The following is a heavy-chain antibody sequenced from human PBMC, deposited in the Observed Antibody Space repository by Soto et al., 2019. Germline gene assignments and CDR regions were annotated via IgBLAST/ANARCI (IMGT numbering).Heavy chain of an antibody. J-gene: IGHJ4*02. V-gene: IGHV3-30*18. CDR2: ISYDGSNK. CDR3: AKDEYYYDSSPHYFDY. Sequence: GGSLRLSCAASGFTFSSYGMHWVRQAPGKGLEWVAVISYDGSNKYYADSVKGRFTISRDNSKNTLYLQMNSLRAEDTAVYYCAKDEYYYDSSPHYFDYWGQGTLVTVSS. CDR1: GFTFSSYG. D-gene: IGHD3-22*01.